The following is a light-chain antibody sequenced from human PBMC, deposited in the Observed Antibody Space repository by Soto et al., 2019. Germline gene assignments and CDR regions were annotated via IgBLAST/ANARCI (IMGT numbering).Light chain of an antibody. V-gene: IGLV6-57*01. J-gene: IGLJ2*01. CDR3: QSYDSSNQV. Sequence: NFMLTQPHSVSGSPGKTVTISCTRSRGSIASNYVQWYQQRPGSSPTTVIYEDNQRPSGVPDRFSGSIDSSSNSASLTISGLKTEDEADYYCQSYDSSNQVFGGGTKLTVL. CDR2: EDN. CDR1: RGSIASNY.